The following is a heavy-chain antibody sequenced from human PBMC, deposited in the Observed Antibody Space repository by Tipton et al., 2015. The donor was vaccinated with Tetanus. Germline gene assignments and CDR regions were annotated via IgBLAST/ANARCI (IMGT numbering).Heavy chain of an antibody. CDR1: GFSFRSYG. J-gene: IGHJ4*02. V-gene: IGHV3-21*01. CDR2: ISSTSRYI. Sequence: SGFSFRSYGMHWVRQAPGRGLEWVSSISSTSRYIYYADSVKGRFTISRDNAKSSLFLQMNSLRDDDTAVYYCVSGSALDYWGQGTLITVSS. D-gene: IGHD6-25*01. CDR3: VSGSALDY.